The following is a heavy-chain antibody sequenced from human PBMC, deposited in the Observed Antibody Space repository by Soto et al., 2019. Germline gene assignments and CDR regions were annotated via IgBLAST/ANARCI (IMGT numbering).Heavy chain of an antibody. V-gene: IGHV1-8*01. J-gene: IGHJ5*02. Sequence: QVQLVQSGAEVKRPGASVKVSCKASGYTFTSYDINWVRQATGQGLEWMGWMNPKSGNTGYAQNFQGRVTMTRSTAINTAYMELSSLRSEDTAVYYCARGERGGSYVDPWGQGTPVIVSS. CDR3: ARGERGGSYVDP. D-gene: IGHD1-26*01. CDR2: MNPKSGNT. CDR1: GYTFTSYD.